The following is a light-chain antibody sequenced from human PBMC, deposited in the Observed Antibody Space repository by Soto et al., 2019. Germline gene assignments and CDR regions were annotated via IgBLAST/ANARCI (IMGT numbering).Light chain of an antibody. CDR2: AAS. CDR1: PTISTY. CDR3: QRSHCIPYI. V-gene: IGKV1-39*01. Sequence: DIQMTQSPSSLSASVGDRITITCRASPTISTYLNWYQQKPGKAPKLLISAASRLQSGVPSRFTGSGSGTEFTLTISSLQPEDFATYYCQRSHCIPYIFGQGTKVEI. J-gene: IGKJ2*01.